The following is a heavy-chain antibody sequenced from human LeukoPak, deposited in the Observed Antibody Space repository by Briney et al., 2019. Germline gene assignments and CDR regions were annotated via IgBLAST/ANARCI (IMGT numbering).Heavy chain of an antibody. CDR2: ISGSGGST. J-gene: IGHJ1*01. V-gene: IGHV3-23*01. CDR3: AKVHCSSTSCYAEYFQH. D-gene: IGHD2-2*01. CDR1: GFTLRSYA. Sequence: GGSLGLSCRTSGFTLRSYAMSWVRQAPGKGLEWVSAISGSGGSTYYADSVKGRFTISRDNSKNTLYLQMNSLRAEDTAVYYCAKVHCSSTSCYAEYFQHWGQGTLVTVSS.